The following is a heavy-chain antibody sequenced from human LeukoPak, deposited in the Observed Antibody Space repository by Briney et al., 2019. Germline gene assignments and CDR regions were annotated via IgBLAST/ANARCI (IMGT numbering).Heavy chain of an antibody. CDR2: INHSGST. CDR3: ARGVLRVYYFDF. D-gene: IGHD3-16*01. V-gene: IGHV4-34*01. Sequence: PSETLSLTCAVYGESFSGYYWSWIRQPPGKGLEWIGEINHSGSTSYNPSLKSRVTISLDTSKNQFSLRLSSVTAADTAVYHCARGVLRVYYFDFWGQGTLVTVSS. CDR1: GESFSGYY. J-gene: IGHJ4*02.